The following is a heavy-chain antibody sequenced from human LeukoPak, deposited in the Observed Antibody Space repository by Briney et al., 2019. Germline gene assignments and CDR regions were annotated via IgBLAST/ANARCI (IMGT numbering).Heavy chain of an antibody. V-gene: IGHV1-3*01. J-gene: IGHJ3*02. D-gene: IGHD3-3*01. CDR3: ATFSWLLFAFDI. CDR2: INAGNGYT. CDR1: GYTFTNYA. Sequence: ASVKVSCKASGYTFTNYAMHWVRQAPGQRLEWMGWINAGNGYTKYSQKFQGRVTITRDTSATTAYMELSSLRSEGTAVYYCATFSWLLFAFDIWGQGTMVTVSS.